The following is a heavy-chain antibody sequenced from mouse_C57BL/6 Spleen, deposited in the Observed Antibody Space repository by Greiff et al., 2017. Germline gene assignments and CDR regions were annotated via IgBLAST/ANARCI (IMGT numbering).Heavy chain of an antibody. CDR1: GYTFTDYN. Sequence: VQLQQSGPELVKPGASVKMSCKASGYTFTDYNMHWVKQSHGKSLEWIGYINPNNGGTSYNQKFKGKATLTVNKSSSTAYMELRSLTSEDSAVYYCARKGYYGSSLDYAMDYWGQGTSVTVSS. D-gene: IGHD1-1*01. CDR2: INPNNGGT. J-gene: IGHJ4*01. CDR3: ARKGYYGSSLDYAMDY. V-gene: IGHV1-22*01.